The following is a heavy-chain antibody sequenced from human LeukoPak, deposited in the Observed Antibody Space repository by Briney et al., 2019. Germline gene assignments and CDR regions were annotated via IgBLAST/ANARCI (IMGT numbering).Heavy chain of an antibody. CDR3: ARLPHFESSTSWYFDY. CDR2: IYYSGST. CDR1: GGSISSSSYY. V-gene: IGHV4-39*01. Sequence: SETLSLTCTVSGGSISSSSYYWGWIRQPPGKGLEWIGSIYYSGSTYYNPSLKSRVTISVDTSKNQFSLKLSSVTAADTAVYYCARLPHFESSTSWYFDYWGQGTLVTVSS. D-gene: IGHD6-6*01. J-gene: IGHJ4*02.